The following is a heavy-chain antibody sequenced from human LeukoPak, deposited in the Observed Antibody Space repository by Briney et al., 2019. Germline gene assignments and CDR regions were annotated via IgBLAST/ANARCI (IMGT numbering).Heavy chain of an antibody. CDR1: GFTFSTYS. Sequence: PGGSLRLSCAASGFTFSTYSMNWVRQAPGKGLEWVSSLSGAGNNIKYATSVKGRFTISRNNAQNSLYLEMNNLRVEDAAIYYCARVVTWGWFDPWGQGTLVAVSS. V-gene: IGHV3-21*01. J-gene: IGHJ5*02. CDR2: LSGAGNNI. D-gene: IGHD7-27*01. CDR3: ARVVTWGWFDP.